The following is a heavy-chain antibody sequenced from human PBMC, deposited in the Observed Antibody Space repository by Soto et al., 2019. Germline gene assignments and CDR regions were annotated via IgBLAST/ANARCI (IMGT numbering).Heavy chain of an antibody. D-gene: IGHD6-19*01. CDR3: ARLVEGGWTPYNWFDP. CDR1: GGSISSSSYY. Sequence: QLQLQESGPGLVKPSETLSLTCTVSGGSISSSSYYWDWIRQPPGKGLEWIGSIYYSGSTYYNPSLKSRVTISVDTSKNQFSLKLSSVTAADTAVYYCARLVEGGWTPYNWFDPWGQGTLVTVSS. V-gene: IGHV4-39*01. J-gene: IGHJ5*02. CDR2: IYYSGST.